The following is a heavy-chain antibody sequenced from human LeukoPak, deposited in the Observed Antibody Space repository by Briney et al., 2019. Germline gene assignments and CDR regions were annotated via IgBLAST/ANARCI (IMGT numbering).Heavy chain of an antibody. CDR1: GFTFSSYA. Sequence: PGRSLRLSCAASGFTFSSYAMHWVRQAPGKGLEWVAIISYDGSKKYYADSVRGRFTISRDNSENTLYVEINSLRAEDTAVYYCARDTPPMSAMTTMGYYFDSWGQGTLVTVSS. CDR2: ISYDGSKK. CDR3: ARDTPPMSAMTTMGYYFDS. D-gene: IGHD5-24*01. V-gene: IGHV3-30*14. J-gene: IGHJ4*02.